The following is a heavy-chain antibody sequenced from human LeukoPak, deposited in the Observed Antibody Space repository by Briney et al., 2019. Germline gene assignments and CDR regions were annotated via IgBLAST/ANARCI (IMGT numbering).Heavy chain of an antibody. CDR3: ARLPPRYSSSLIPWFDP. V-gene: IGHV1-8*01. CDR2: MNPNSGNT. J-gene: IGHJ5*02. CDR1: GYTFTSYD. D-gene: IGHD6-13*01. Sequence: ASVKVSCKASGYTFTSYDINWVRQATGQGLEWMGWMNPNSGNTGYAQKFQGRVTMTRNTSISTAYMELGSLRSEDTAVYYCARLPPRYSSSLIPWFDPWGQGTLVTVSS.